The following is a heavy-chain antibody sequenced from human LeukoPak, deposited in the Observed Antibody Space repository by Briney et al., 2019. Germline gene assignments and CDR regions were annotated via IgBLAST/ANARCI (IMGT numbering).Heavy chain of an antibody. CDR3: ARGGTNYYYMDV. CDR1: GFTFNSYA. J-gene: IGHJ6*03. CDR2: LSGSGDRT. Sequence: GGSLRLSCAASGFTFNSYAMSWVRQAPGKGLEWVSALSGSGDRTFYVDSVKGRFTVSRDNSKNTLYLQMDSLRVDDTALYYCARGGTNYYYMDVWGNGTAVTVSS. V-gene: IGHV3-23*01.